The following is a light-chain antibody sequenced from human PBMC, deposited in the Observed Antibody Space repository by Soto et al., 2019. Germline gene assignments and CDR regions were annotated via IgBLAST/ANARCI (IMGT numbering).Light chain of an antibody. J-gene: IGKJ1*01. CDR1: QSVSNK. CDR3: QQYNNWPPWT. Sequence: ILMTQSPATLSVSPGERATLSCRASQSVSNKLAWYQQKPGQATRLLIDDASTRATGIPSRFSGSGSGTEFTLTISVLQSEDFAVYYCQQYNNWPPWTFGQGTKVEIK. V-gene: IGKV3-15*01. CDR2: DAS.